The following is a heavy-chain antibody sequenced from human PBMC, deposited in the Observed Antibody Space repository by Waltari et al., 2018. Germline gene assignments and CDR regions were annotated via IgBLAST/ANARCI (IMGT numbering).Heavy chain of an antibody. V-gene: IGHV2-5*02. CDR1: GFSLSTSGVG. J-gene: IGHJ4*02. CDR3: AHRRLRSGYCDVGDFDD. Sequence: QITLKESGPTRVKPTQTLTLTCTFSGFSLSTSGVGVAWLRQPPGKALEYLADGYWDDDKRHRASLRGMRTITKDTSNNQLARTITNMYPVVTATYYCAHRRLRSGYCDVGDFDDWGQGTLVTVSS. CDR2: GYWDDDK. D-gene: IGHD3-3*01.